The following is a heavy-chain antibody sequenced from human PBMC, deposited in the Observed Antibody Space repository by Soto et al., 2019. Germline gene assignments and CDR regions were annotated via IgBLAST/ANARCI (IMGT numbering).Heavy chain of an antibody. CDR2: INPSGGST. CDR1: GYTFNNYY. CDR3: TRDLYYYDSSYSTPSDY. V-gene: IGHV1-46*02. D-gene: IGHD3-22*01. J-gene: IGHJ4*02. Sequence: QVYLVQSGAEVKKPGASVKVSCKASGYTFNNYYMHWVRQAPGQGLEWMGKINPSGGSTSYAQKFQGSITMTRDTSTSTVYVELSSLRSEDTAVYYCTRDLYYYDSSYSTPSDYWGQGTLVTVSS.